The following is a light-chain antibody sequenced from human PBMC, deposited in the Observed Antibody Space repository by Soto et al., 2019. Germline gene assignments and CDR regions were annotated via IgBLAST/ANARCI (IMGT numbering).Light chain of an antibody. CDR3: QQYNSYPS. Sequence: DIQMTQSPSTLSASVGDRVTITCRASQSISSWLAWYQQKPGKAPKLLIYKASSLESGVPSRFSGSGSGTEFTRTISSRQPDDFAPYYCQQYNSYPSFGQGTRVEIK. CDR2: KAS. J-gene: IGKJ1*01. CDR1: QSISSW. V-gene: IGKV1-5*03.